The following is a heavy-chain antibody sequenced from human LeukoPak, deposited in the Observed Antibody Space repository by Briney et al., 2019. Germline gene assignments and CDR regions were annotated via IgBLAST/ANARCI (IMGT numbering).Heavy chain of an antibody. CDR2: IIPIFGTA. CDR1: GGTFSSYA. Sequence: SVKVSCKASGGTFSSYAISWVRQAPGQGLEWMGGIIPIFGTANYAQKFQGRVTITTDESTSTAYMELSSLRSKDTAVYYCARRDSSSWAIFDYWGQGTLVTVSS. CDR3: ARRDSSSWAIFDY. J-gene: IGHJ4*02. D-gene: IGHD6-13*01. V-gene: IGHV1-69*05.